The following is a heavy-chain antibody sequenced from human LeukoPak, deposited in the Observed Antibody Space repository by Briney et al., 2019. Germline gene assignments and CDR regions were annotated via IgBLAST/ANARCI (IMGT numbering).Heavy chain of an antibody. D-gene: IGHD3-10*01. J-gene: IGHJ4*02. CDR1: GGSISSYY. CDR3: ARGAMVRGPPAY. CDR2: IYYSGST. Sequence: SETLSLTCTVSGGSISSYYWSWIRQPPGKGPEWIGYIYYSGSTNYNPSLKSRVTISVDASKNQFSLKLSSVTAADTAVYYCARGAMVRGPPAYWGQGTLVTVSS. V-gene: IGHV4-59*01.